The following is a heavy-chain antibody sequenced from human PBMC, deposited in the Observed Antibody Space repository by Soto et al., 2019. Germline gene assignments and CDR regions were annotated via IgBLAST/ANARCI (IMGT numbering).Heavy chain of an antibody. D-gene: IGHD2-21*01. J-gene: IGHJ4*02. Sequence: QVQLVQSGPAVTKPGSSVKVSCKASGGSFSNSGISWVRQAPGQGLQWIGGIIPLFGNSDYSQEFQGRVTLTTDESKTTAYMELSSLRSEDSATYYCAKDRAGDMSLWGQGTLVTVSS. V-gene: IGHV1-69*05. CDR1: GGSFSNSG. CDR2: IIPLFGNS. CDR3: AKDRAGDMSL.